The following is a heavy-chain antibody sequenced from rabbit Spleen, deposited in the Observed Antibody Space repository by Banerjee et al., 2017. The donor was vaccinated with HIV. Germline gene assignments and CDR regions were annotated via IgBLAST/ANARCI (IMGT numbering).Heavy chain of an antibody. V-gene: IGHV1S47*01. Sequence: QEQLVESGGGLVQPEGSLTLTCKAFGFTISDYWMNWVRQAPGKGLEWIGIIYPATETTYYANWVNGRFTISSNTNQNTVSLQMTSLTAADTATYFCARDLAGVIGWNFGWWGPGTLVTVS. D-gene: IGHD4-1*01. CDR2: IYPATETT. CDR1: GFTISDYW. J-gene: IGHJ6*01. CDR3: ARDLAGVIGWNFGW.